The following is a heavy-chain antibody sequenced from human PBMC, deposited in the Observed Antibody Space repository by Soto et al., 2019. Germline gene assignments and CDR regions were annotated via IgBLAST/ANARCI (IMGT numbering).Heavy chain of an antibody. J-gene: IGHJ4*01. CDR3: AAQATGYLVPFDF. CDR2: ISASGATT. CDR1: GFSFSTFA. D-gene: IGHD3-9*01. Sequence: EVQLLESGGGLVQPGGSLRLSCAASGFSFSTFAVSWVRQAPGKGLEWVARISASGATTRYAESVRRRFTISSENSRNTRHLQIISLTAEYTAMYSCAAQATGYLVPFDFWCGGNLVTVSS. V-gene: IGHV3-23*01.